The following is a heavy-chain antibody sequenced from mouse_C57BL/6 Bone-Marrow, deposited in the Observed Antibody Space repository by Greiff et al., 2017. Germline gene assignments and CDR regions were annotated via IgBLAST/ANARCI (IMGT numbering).Heavy chain of an antibody. V-gene: IGHV1-55*01. CDR2: IYPGSGST. Sequence: QVQLQQPGAELVKPGASVKMSCKASGYTFTSYWITWVKQRPGQGLEWIGDIYPGSGSTNYNEKFKSQATLTVDTSASTAYMQLSSLISEDSAVYYCARRYYGLDYWGQGTTLTVSS. J-gene: IGHJ2*01. D-gene: IGHD1-2*01. CDR3: ARRYYGLDY. CDR1: GYTFTSYW.